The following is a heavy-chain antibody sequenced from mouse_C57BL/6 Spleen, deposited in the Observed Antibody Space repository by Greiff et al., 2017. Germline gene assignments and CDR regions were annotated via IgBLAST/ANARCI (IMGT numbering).Heavy chain of an antibody. CDR2: IRNKANGYTT. CDR1: GFTFTDYY. V-gene: IGHV7-3*01. CDR3: ARFIPSYFDY. Sequence: EVHLVESGGGLVQPGGSLSLSCAASGFTFTDYYMSWVRQPPGKALEWLGFIRNKANGYTTEYSASVKGRFTISRDNSQSSLYLQMNALRAEASATYYCARFIPSYFDYWGQGTTLTVSS. J-gene: IGHJ2*01.